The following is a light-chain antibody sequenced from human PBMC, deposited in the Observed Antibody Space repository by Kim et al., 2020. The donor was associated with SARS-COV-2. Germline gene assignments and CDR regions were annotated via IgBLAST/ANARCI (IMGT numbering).Light chain of an antibody. Sequence: DIQMTQSASSLSASVGDSVTITCRASHDINNYLVWLQQKPGKAPQPLIYAASVLYRGVPSRFSGSGSGTDFTLTINNLQAEDFATYYCQQYIGYPRTFGQGTKLEI. CDR2: AAS. CDR3: QQYIGYPRT. J-gene: IGKJ2*01. V-gene: IGKV1-16*01. CDR1: HDINNY.